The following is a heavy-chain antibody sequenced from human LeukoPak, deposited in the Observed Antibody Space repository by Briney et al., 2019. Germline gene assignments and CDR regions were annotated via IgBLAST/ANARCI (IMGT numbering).Heavy chain of an antibody. Sequence: PGGSLRLSCAASGFTFSSYAMSWGRQAPGKGLEWVSAISGSGGSTYYADSVKGRFTISRDNSKNTLYLQMNSLRAEDTAVYYCAKDLRIAAAGTYFDYWGQGTLVTVSS. CDR1: GFTFSSYA. V-gene: IGHV3-23*01. CDR2: ISGSGGST. D-gene: IGHD6-13*01. CDR3: AKDLRIAAAGTYFDY. J-gene: IGHJ4*02.